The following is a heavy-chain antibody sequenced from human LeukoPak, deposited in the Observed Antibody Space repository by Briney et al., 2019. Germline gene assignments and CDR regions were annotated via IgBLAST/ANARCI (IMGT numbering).Heavy chain of an antibody. CDR2: IKQDGSEK. J-gene: IGHJ4*02. CDR3: ARFSRSWYAFFFDY. V-gene: IGHV3-7*01. CDR1: GFTFSSYW. Sequence: GGSLRLSCAASGFTFSSYWMSWVPQAPGKGLEWVANIKQDGSEKYYVDSVRGRVTISRDNAKNSLYLQMNCLRAQSTAVYYSARFSRSWYAFFFDYWGQGTLVTVSS. D-gene: IGHD6-13*01.